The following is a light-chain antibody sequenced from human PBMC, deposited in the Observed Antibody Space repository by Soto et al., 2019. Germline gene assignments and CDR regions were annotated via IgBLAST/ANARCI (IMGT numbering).Light chain of an antibody. Sequence: EIVMTQSPAPLSVSPGERATLSCRASQSVSIKLAWYQQKPGQTPRLLIYGASNRATGIPDRFSGSGSGTDFTLTISRLEPEDFAVYYCQQYDSSPRTFGQGTKVDIK. CDR2: GAS. J-gene: IGKJ1*01. V-gene: IGKV3-20*01. CDR1: QSVSIK. CDR3: QQYDSSPRT.